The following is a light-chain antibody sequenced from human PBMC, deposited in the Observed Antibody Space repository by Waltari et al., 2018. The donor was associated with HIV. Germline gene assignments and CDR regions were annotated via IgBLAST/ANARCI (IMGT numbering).Light chain of an antibody. CDR1: SLRSYY. CDR3: HSRDTRGYMI. Sequence: SELTQDATVSVALGQTVRITCKGDSLRSYYASWCQQKPGQAPLLVMYGGDNRPAGVPARFSGSSSVNTTSLFITGAQAADESYYYCHSRDTRGYMIFGGGTRLTVL. V-gene: IGLV3-19*01. J-gene: IGLJ2*01. CDR2: GGD.